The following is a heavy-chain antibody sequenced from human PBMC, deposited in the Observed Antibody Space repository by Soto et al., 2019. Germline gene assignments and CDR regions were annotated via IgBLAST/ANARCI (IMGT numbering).Heavy chain of an antibody. Sequence: GPSVKVSCKVSGGIFRSYAISWVRQAPGQGLEWMGGVVPIFGVTNYAQKFQGRITITADESTSTAYMELNTLRSDDTAVYYCARPNEGGYSANHHYYYALDVWGQGTTVTVSS. V-gene: IGHV1-69*13. CDR1: GGIFRSYA. D-gene: IGHD3-10*01. CDR3: ARPNEGGYSANHHYYYALDV. CDR2: VVPIFGVT. J-gene: IGHJ6*02.